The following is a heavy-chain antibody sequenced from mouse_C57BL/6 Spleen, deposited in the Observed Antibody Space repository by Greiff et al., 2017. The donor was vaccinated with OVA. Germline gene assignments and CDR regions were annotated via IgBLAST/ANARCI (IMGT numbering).Heavy chain of an antibody. V-gene: IGHV1-55*01. J-gene: IGHJ2*01. CDR1: GYTFTSYW. D-gene: IGHD1-1*01. CDR3: ARGRVYYAY. CDR2: IYPGSGST. Sequence: QVQLQQSGAELVKPGASVKMSCKASGYTFTSYWITWVKQRPGHGLEWIGDIYPGSGSTNYNEKFKSKATLTVDTSSSTAYMQLSSLTSEDSAVYYCARGRVYYAYWGKGTTLTVSS.